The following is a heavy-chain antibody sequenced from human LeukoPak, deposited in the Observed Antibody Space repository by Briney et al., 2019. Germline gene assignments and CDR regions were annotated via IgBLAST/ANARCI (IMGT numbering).Heavy chain of an antibody. Sequence: SQTLSLTCTVSGGSISSGGYYWSWIRQHPGKGLEWIGYIYYSGSTYYNPSLKSRVTISVDTSKNQFSLKLSSVTAADTAVYYCARGYSGYDLTDIRYYYYYMDVWGKGTTVTVSS. CDR1: GGSISSGGYY. CDR2: IYYSGST. V-gene: IGHV4-31*03. D-gene: IGHD5-12*01. CDR3: ARGYSGYDLTDIRYYYYYMDV. J-gene: IGHJ6*03.